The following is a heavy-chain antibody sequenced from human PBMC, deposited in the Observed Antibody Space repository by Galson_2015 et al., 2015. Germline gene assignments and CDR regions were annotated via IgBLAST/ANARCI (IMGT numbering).Heavy chain of an antibody. CDR1: GFTFSSYG. CDR3: ARATAAAGCGY. D-gene: IGHD6-13*01. Sequence: SLRLSCAASGFTFSSYGMHWVRQAPGKGLEWVAVIWYDGSNKYYADSVKGRFTISRDNSKNTLYPQMNSLRAEDTAVYYCARATAAAGCGYWGQGTLVTVSS. V-gene: IGHV3-33*01. J-gene: IGHJ4*02. CDR2: IWYDGSNK.